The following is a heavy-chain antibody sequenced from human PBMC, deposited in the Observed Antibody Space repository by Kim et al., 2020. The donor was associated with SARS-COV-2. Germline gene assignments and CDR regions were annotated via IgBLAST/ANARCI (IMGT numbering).Heavy chain of an antibody. CDR3: ARASASHYSHAMDV. V-gene: IGHV4-59*02. CDR1: GDSVTNNY. Sequence: SETLSLTCTVSGDSVTNNYWNWVRLTPGKGLEWIGYISSGGTTNFNPSLKSRVAMSVDTSKSQFSLRLYSMTPADTAIYLCARASASHYSHAMDVWGQGTTVTVSS. J-gene: IGHJ6*02. CDR2: ISSGGTT. D-gene: IGHD2-2*01.